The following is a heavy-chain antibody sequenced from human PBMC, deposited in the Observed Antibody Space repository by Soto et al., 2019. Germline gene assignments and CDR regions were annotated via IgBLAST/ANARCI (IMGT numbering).Heavy chain of an antibody. V-gene: IGHV6-1*01. J-gene: IGHJ4*02. Sequence: PSQALSLTGAISGDSVSSNNAAWNWISSSPARGLEWLGRTYYRSSWRHGYAVSVKSRITVNAETSNNHFSLQPNSVTPDDTAVYYCVRGVAGTGFDLWGQGTLVTVSS. CDR2: TYYRSSWRH. CDR1: GDSVSSNNAA. CDR3: VRGVAGTGFDL. D-gene: IGHD6-19*01.